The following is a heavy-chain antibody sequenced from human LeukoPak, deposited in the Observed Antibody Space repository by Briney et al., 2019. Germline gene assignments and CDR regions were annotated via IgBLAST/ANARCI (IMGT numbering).Heavy chain of an antibody. CDR1: GGSVRSGSYY. CDR2: VSYTGST. CDR3: ARGAPGVTTFDY. Sequence: PSETLSLTCTVSGGSVRSGSYYWNWIRQSPGKGLEWIGYVSYTGSTKYNPALKSRLTISADTSQNQFSLKLNSVTAADTAVYYCARGAPGVTTFDYWGQGTLVTVSS. V-gene: IGHV4-61*01. D-gene: IGHD4-17*01. J-gene: IGHJ4*02.